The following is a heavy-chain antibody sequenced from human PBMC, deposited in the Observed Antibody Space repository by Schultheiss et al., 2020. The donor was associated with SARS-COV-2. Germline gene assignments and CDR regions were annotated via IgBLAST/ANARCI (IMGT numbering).Heavy chain of an antibody. CDR2: IYYSGST. CDR3: ARAEVRGQRYYYYMDV. D-gene: IGHD3-10*01. J-gene: IGHJ6*03. Sequence: SETLSLTCTVSGGSISSYYWSWIRQPPGKGLEWIGYIYYSGSTNYNPCLKSRVTISVDTSKNQFSLKLSSVTAADTAVYYCARAEVRGQRYYYYMDVWGKGTTVTVSS. CDR1: GGSISSYY. V-gene: IGHV4-59*01.